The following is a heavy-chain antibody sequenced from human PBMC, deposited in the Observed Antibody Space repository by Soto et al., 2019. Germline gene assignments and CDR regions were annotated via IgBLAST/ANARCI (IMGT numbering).Heavy chain of an antibody. CDR2: VNWNDNK. CDR1: GFSLSTSGVG. D-gene: IGHD4-17*01. Sequence: QITLKESGPTLVEPTQTLTLTCTFSGFSLSTSGVGVGWIRQPPGQALEWLAFVNWNDNKRYSPSLNSRLTITRATSKNQVVLTMTNMASVDTGTYYCAHRRPTVITPFDYWGQGTLVTVSS. V-gene: IGHV2-5*01. J-gene: IGHJ4*02. CDR3: AHRRPTVITPFDY.